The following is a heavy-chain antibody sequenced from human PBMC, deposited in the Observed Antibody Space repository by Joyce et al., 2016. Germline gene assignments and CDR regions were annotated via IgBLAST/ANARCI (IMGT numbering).Heavy chain of an antibody. CDR1: GYSFTTYW. D-gene: IGHD7-27*01. V-gene: IGHV5-51*01. CDR3: ARWGDNWGNYFFDY. CDR2: IVPGNSDS. Sequence: EVQLVQSGAEVKKPGESLKISCKASGYSFTTYWIGWVRQMPGKGLEWMGIIVPGNSDSRYSPSFQGQVTISADRSISTAYLQWSSLKASDTAMYYCARWGDNWGNYFFDYWGQGTLVTVSS. J-gene: IGHJ4*02.